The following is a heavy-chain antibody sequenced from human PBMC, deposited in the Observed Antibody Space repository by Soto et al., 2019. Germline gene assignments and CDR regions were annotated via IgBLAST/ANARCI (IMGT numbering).Heavy chain of an antibody. J-gene: IGHJ6*02. CDR3: ARGRPDRLYYYYGMDV. CDR2: IYSGGST. V-gene: IGHV3-53*01. Sequence: GSLRLSCAASGFTVSSNYMSWVRQAPGKGLEWASVIYSGGSTYYADSVKGRFTIPRDNSKNTLYLQMNSLRAEDTAVYYCARGRPDRLYYYYGMDVWGQGATVTVSS. D-gene: IGHD6-25*01. CDR1: GFTVSSNY.